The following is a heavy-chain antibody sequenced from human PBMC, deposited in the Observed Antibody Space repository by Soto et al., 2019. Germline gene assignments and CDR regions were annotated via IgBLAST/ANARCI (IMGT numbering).Heavy chain of an antibody. V-gene: IGHV1-69*13. CDR3: AINGESGGRYSILAD. J-gene: IGHJ4*02. CDR2: IIPIFGTA. CDR1: GGTFSSYA. D-gene: IGHD1-26*01. Sequence: SVKVSCKASGGTFSSYAISWVRQAPGQGLEWMGGIIPIFGTANYAQKFQGRVTITADESTSTAYMELSSLGSEDTAVYYCAINGESGGRYSILADWGQGTLVPVSS.